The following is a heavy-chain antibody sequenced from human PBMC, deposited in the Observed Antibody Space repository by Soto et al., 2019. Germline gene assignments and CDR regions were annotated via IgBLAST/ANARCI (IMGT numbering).Heavy chain of an antibody. D-gene: IGHD3-3*01. CDR2: ISGSGGST. CDR1: GFTFSSYA. CDR3: AKEPHYYDFWSGYFVGYFDY. V-gene: IGHV3-23*01. J-gene: IGHJ4*02. Sequence: EVQLLESGGGLVQPGGSLRLSCAASGFTFSSYAMSWVRQAPGKGLEWVSAISGSGGSTYYADSVKGRFTISRDNSKNTRYLQMNSLRAEDTAVYYCAKEPHYYDFWSGYFVGYFDYWGQGTLVTVSS.